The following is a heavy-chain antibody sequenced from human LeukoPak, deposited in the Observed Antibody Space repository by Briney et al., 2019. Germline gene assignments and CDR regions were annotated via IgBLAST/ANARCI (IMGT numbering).Heavy chain of an antibody. D-gene: IGHD5-12*01. CDR1: GFTFNIAW. CDR3: STSSSGHDFLFDY. Sequence: PGGSLRLSCVGSGFTFNIAWMSWVRQAPGKGLEWVGRIKSETDGGTTDYAAPVKSRFTISRDDSRNTLYLQMNSLNTEDSAMYYCSTSSSGHDFLFDYWGQGTLVTVSS. V-gene: IGHV3-15*01. CDR2: IKSETDGGTT. J-gene: IGHJ4*02.